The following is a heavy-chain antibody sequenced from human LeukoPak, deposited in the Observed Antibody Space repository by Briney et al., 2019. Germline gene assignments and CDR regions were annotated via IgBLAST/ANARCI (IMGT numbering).Heavy chain of an antibody. CDR3: ARGFRFPDV. D-gene: IGHD2-21*01. Sequence: GGSLRFSCAASGFTFSDYYMSWIRQAPGKGLEWVSVKGRFTISRDNAKNSLYLQMNSLRAEDNAVYYCARGFRFPDVWGKGTTVTVSS. J-gene: IGHJ6*04. CDR1: GFTFSDYY. V-gene: IGHV3-11*04.